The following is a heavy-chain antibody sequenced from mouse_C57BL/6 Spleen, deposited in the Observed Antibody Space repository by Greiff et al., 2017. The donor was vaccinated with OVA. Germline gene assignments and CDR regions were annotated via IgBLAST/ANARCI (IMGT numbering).Heavy chain of an antibody. CDR3: ARWYEGAMDY. V-gene: IGHV5-17*01. Sequence: EVKVVESGGGLVKPGGSLKLSCAASGFTFSDYGMHWVRQAPEKGLEWVAYISSGSSTIYYADTVKGRFTISRDNAKNTLFLQMTSLRSEDTAMYYCARWYEGAMDYWGQGTSVTVSS. J-gene: IGHJ4*01. D-gene: IGHD1-1*02. CDR2: ISSGSSTI. CDR1: GFTFSDYG.